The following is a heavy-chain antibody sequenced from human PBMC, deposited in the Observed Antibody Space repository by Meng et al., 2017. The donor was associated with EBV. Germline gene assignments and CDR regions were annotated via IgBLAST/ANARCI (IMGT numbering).Heavy chain of an antibody. D-gene: IGHD3-16*02. CDR3: ARVRTFGGVIPPDY. CDR1: GYTFTSYG. CDR2: ISAYNGNT. J-gene: IGHJ4*02. V-gene: IGHV1-18*01. Sequence: QVQLLQSRAEGKKPGAPVNGSCKASGYTFTSYGISWVRQAPGKGLEWMGWISAYNGNTNYAQKLQGRVTMTTDTSTSTAYMELRSLRSDDTAVYYCARVRTFGGVIPPDYWGQGTLVTVSS.